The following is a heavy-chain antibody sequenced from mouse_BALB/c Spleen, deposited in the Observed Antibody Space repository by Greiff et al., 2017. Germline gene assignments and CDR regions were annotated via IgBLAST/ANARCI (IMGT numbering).Heavy chain of an antibody. D-gene: IGHD5-5*01. CDR1: GFTFSSFG. J-gene: IGHJ4*01. CDR2: ISSGSSTI. Sequence: EVKLVESGGGLVQPGGSRKLSCAASGFTFSSFGMHWVRQAPEKGLEWVAYISSGSSTIYYADTVKGRFTISRDNPKNTLFLQMTSLRSEDTAMYYCARSRLPDYYAMDYWGQGTSVTVSS. CDR3: ARSRLPDYYAMDY. V-gene: IGHV5-17*02.